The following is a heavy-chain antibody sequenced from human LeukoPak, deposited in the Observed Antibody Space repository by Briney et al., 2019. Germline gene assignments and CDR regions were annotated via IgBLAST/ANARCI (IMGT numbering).Heavy chain of an antibody. Sequence: GGSLRLSCAASGFPFSDYYMSWIRQAPGKGLVWVSYISSSGSTIYYADSVKGRFTISRDNAKNSLYLQMNSLRAEATAVYYCARAPRMGGDAFVIWGQGTMVTVSS. D-gene: IGHD1-26*01. CDR2: ISSSGSTI. J-gene: IGHJ3*02. V-gene: IGHV3-11*01. CDR3: ARAPRMGGDAFVI. CDR1: GFPFSDYY.